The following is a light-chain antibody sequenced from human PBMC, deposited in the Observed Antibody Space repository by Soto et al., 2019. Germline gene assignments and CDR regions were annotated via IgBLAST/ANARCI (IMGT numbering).Light chain of an antibody. V-gene: IGKV3-20*01. CDR2: GTS. CDR3: QQYVSWT. Sequence: EIVLTQSPGTQSVSPGERATLSCRASQTISSNYLAWYQQKPGQAPSLLIYGTSSRATGIPDRFSGSGSGTDFTLTISRLEPADSAINYCQQYVSWTFGQGTKVEIK. J-gene: IGKJ1*01. CDR1: QTISSNY.